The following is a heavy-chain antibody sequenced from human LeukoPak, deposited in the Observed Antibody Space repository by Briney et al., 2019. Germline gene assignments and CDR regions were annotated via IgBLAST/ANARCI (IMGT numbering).Heavy chain of an antibody. CDR2: IYHSGST. V-gene: IGHV4-39*07. CDR1: GGSLSSGSYY. J-gene: IGHJ3*02. Sequence: SQTLSLTCTVSGGSLSSGSYYWGWTRQPPGKGLEWIGNIYHSGSTYYNPSLKSRVTISVDTSKNQFSLKLSSVTAADTAVYFCASTITGTMFAFDIWGQGTMVTVSS. CDR3: ASTITGTMFAFDI. D-gene: IGHD1-7*01.